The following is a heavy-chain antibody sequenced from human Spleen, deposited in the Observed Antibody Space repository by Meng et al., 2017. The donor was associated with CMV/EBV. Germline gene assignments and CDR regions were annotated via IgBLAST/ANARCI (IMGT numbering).Heavy chain of an antibody. CDR1: GGTLSGFG. Sequence: SVKVSCKTSGGTLSGFGVSWVRQASGQGLEWVGGIIPIVSLTHYAEKFKGRVTITADKSTNTVYMELSSLRSEDTAVYYCATKHYDNLTGPHPYYYYYGLDVWGQGTTVTVSS. CDR2: IIPIVSLT. D-gene: IGHD3-9*01. CDR3: ATKHYDNLTGPHPYYYYYGLDV. J-gene: IGHJ6*02. V-gene: IGHV1-69*10.